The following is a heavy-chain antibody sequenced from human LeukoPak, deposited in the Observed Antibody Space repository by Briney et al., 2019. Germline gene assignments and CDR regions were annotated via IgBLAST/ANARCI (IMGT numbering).Heavy chain of an antibody. V-gene: IGHV3-23*01. J-gene: IGHJ4*02. Sequence: GGSLRLSCVVSGISLSNYAMTWVRQAPGKGLEWVSYISERGGSTTYADSVKGRFTISRDNSKNTLYLQMNSLRAEDTAVYYCAREGSRYYDFWSGLPYWGQGTLVTVSS. D-gene: IGHD3-3*01. CDR3: AREGSRYYDFWSGLPY. CDR1: GISLSNYA. CDR2: ISERGGST.